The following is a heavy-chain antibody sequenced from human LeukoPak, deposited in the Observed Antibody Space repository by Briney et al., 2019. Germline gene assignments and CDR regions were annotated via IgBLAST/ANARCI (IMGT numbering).Heavy chain of an antibody. CDR2: ISSSSSYT. CDR1: GFTFSDYY. V-gene: IGHV3-11*06. J-gene: IGHJ4*02. Sequence: PGGSLRLSCAASGFTFSDYYMSWIRQAPGKGLDWVSYISSSSSYTNYADSVKGRFTISRDNAKNSLYLQMNSLRAEDTAVYYCARDPEPAAGLPDYWGQGTLVTVSS. CDR3: ARDPEPAAGLPDY. D-gene: IGHD6-13*01.